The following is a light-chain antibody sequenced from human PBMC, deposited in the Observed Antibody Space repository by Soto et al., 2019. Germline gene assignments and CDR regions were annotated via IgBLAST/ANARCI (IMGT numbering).Light chain of an antibody. Sequence: DIQMTQSPSSLSASVGDTVTITCSASQSICIYLNWYQQKPGKAPNLLIYAASSLQSGVPSRFSGSGSGTDFTLTISSLQPEDFATYYCQQSYSLPRTFGQGTKLEIK. J-gene: IGKJ2*01. CDR3: QQSYSLPRT. CDR1: QSICIY. CDR2: AAS. V-gene: IGKV1-39*01.